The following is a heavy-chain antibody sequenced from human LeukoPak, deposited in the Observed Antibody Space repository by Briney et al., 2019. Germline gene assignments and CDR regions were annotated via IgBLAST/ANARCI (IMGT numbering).Heavy chain of an antibody. CDR3: AKDRWGSIASLDS. D-gene: IGHD6-6*01. J-gene: IGHJ4*02. Sequence: GGSLRLSCAASGFTFNTYSMNWVRQAPGKGLEWVAIISYDGSNEYYADSVKGRFTISRDNSKNTLYLQMNSLRSEDTAVYYCAKDRWGSIASLDSWGQGTLVTVSS. V-gene: IGHV3-30*18. CDR1: GFTFNTYS. CDR2: ISYDGSNE.